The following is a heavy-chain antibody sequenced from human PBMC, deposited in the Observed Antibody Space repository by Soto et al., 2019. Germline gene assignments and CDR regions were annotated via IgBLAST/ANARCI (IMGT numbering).Heavy chain of an antibody. CDR2: IRSKAYGGTT. V-gene: IGHV3-49*04. CDR3: TRVSPLRDILTGYYTRIFDY. Sequence: GGSLRLSCTASGFTFGDYAMSWVRQAPGKGLEWVGFIRSKAYGGTTEYAASVKGRFTISRDDSKSIAYLQMNSLKTEDTAVYYCTRVSPLRDILTGYYTRIFDYWGQGTLVTVSS. D-gene: IGHD3-9*01. CDR1: GFTFGDYA. J-gene: IGHJ4*02.